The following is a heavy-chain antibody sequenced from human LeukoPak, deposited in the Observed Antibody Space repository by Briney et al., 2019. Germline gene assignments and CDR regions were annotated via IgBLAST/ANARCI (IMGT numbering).Heavy chain of an antibody. CDR3: AKNRIQLWHDAFDI. V-gene: IGHV3-30*18. Sequence: GGSLRLSCAASGFTFSSYGMHWVRQAPGKGLEWVAVISYDGSNKYYADSVKGRFTISRDNSKNTLYLQMNSLRAEDTAVYYCAKNRIQLWHDAFDIWAQGTMVTVSS. CDR2: ISYDGSNK. D-gene: IGHD5-18*01. CDR1: GFTFSSYG. J-gene: IGHJ3*02.